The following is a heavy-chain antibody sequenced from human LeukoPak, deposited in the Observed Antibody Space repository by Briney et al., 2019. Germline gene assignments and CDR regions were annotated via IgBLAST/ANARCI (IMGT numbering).Heavy chain of an antibody. D-gene: IGHD3-10*01. V-gene: IGHV4-39*01. CDR3: ASVRRGFGESSKYYSYYYMDV. CDR2: IYYSGST. J-gene: IGHJ6*03. CDR1: GGSISSSSYY. Sequence: SETLSLTCTVSGGSISSSSYYWGWIRQPPGKGLEWIGSIYYSGSTYYNPSLKSRVTISVDTSKNQFSLKLSSVTAADTAVYYCASVRRGFGESSKYYSYYYMDVWGNGTTVTISS.